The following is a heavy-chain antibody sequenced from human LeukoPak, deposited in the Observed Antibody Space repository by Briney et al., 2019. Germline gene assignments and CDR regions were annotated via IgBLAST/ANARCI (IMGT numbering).Heavy chain of an antibody. CDR1: GFTFSSYS. Sequence: GGSLRLSCAASGFTFSSYSMNWVRQAPGKGLEWVSSISSSSSYIYYADSVKGRFTISRDNAKNSLYLQMNSLRAEDTAVYYCAKDAYPIAAAGTYDAFDIWGQGTMVTVSP. J-gene: IGHJ3*02. CDR2: ISSSSSYI. CDR3: AKDAYPIAAAGTYDAFDI. V-gene: IGHV3-21*04. D-gene: IGHD6-13*01.